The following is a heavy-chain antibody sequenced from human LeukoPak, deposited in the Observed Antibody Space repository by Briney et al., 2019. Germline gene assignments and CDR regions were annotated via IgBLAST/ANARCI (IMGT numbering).Heavy chain of an antibody. D-gene: IGHD5-18*01. CDR3: AKDAEVQPYYFDY. V-gene: IGHV3-23*01. CDR1: GFTFSSYA. J-gene: IGHJ4*02. Sequence: GGSLRLSCAASGFTFSSYAMSWVRQAPGKGLEWVSAISGSGGSTYYADSVKGRFTIPRDNSKNTLHLQRNSLRAEDTAVYYCAKDAEVQPYYFDYWGQGTLVTVSA. CDR2: ISGSGGST.